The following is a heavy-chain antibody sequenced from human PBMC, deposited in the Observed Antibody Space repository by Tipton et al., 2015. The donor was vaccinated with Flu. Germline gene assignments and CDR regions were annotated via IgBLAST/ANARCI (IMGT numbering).Heavy chain of an antibody. D-gene: IGHD4-17*01. CDR1: GVSMSTYY. V-gene: IGHV4-4*07. Sequence: TLSLTCTVSGVSMSTYYWNWVRQPAGKGLEWIGRIYTTGSTNYNPSLESRVTMSVDTSKNQFSLMVRSVTAADTAIYYCATADYGDYGRYFDLWGRGTLVTVSS. J-gene: IGHJ2*01. CDR2: IYTTGST. CDR3: ATADYGDYGRYFDL.